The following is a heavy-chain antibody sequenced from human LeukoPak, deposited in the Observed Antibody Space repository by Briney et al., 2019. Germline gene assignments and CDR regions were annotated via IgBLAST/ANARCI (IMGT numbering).Heavy chain of an antibody. Sequence: PGGSLRLSCAASGFSFNSYSMNWVRQAPWKGLEWVSSITSSSSYIYYADSVKGRFTISRDNAKNSLYLQMNSLRAEDTAVYYCARVYSSSWYSGYGGQGTLVTVSS. J-gene: IGHJ4*02. CDR2: ITSSSSYI. CDR3: ARVYSSSWYSGY. CDR1: GFSFNSYS. D-gene: IGHD6-13*01. V-gene: IGHV3-21*01.